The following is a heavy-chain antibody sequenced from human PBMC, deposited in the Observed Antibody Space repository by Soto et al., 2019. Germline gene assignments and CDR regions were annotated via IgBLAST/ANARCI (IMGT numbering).Heavy chain of an antibody. CDR2: ISEDGGKK. V-gene: IGHV3-30*18. CDR1: GFTFSTYV. D-gene: IGHD3-3*01. Sequence: GSLRLSCAASGFTFSTYVMHWVRQAPGKGLEGVALISEDGGKKYYADSVKGRFTISRDNSKDLLYLQMNSLRAEDTAVYYCAKPLGSGYADAFNMWGRGTMVTVSS. J-gene: IGHJ3*02. CDR3: AKPLGSGYADAFNM.